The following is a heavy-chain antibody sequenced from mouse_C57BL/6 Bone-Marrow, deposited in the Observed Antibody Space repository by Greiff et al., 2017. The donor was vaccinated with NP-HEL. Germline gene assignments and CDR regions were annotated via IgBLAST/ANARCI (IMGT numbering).Heavy chain of an antibody. CDR2: IWSGGST. J-gene: IGHJ3*01. CDR3: ASNYYGSSYGAWFAY. V-gene: IGHV2-4*02. Sequence: VMLVESGPGLVQPSQSLSITCTVSGFSLTSYGVHWVRQPPGKGLEWLGVIWSGGSTDYNAAFISRLSISKDNSKSQVFFKMNSLQADDTAIYYCASNYYGSSYGAWFAYWGQGTLVTVSA. D-gene: IGHD1-1*01. CDR1: GFSLTSYG.